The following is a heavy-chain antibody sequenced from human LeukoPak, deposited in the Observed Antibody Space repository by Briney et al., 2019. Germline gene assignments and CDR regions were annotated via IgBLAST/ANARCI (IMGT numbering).Heavy chain of an antibody. CDR2: ISGSGGST. D-gene: IGHD6-19*01. CDR1: GFTFSSYG. CDR3: AKDRSRVVTVPSGWTDY. J-gene: IGHJ4*02. V-gene: IGHV3-23*01. Sequence: GGSLRLSCAASGFTFSSYGMSWVRQAPGKGLEWVSAISGSGGSTYYADSVKGRFTISRDNSKNTLYLQMNSLRAEDTAVYYCAKDRSRVVTVPSGWTDYWGQGTLVTVSS.